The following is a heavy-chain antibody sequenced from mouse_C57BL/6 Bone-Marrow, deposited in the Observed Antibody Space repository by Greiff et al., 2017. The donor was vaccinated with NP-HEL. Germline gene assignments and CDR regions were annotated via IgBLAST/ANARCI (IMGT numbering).Heavy chain of an antibody. D-gene: IGHD4-1*01. J-gene: IGHJ2*01. Sequence: VQLQQSVAELVRPGASVKLSCTASGFTIKNTYMPWVKQRPEHGLEWIGRIAPANGNTNFTPQFQGKATITADTSSNTAYLQLSSLTSEDTASYYCARSDNWDGDYWGQGTTLTVSS. CDR3: ARSDNWDGDY. CDR2: IAPANGNT. V-gene: IGHV14-3*01. CDR1: GFTIKNTY.